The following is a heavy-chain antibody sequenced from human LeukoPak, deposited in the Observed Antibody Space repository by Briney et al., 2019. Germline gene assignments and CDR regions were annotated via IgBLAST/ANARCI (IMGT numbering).Heavy chain of an antibody. J-gene: IGHJ4*02. Sequence: GGSLRLSCAASGFTFSTYGMHWVRQAAGKGLEWVAVVSYDGSNKYYGDSVKGRFTISRDNSKNTLYLQMNSLRAEDTAVYYCAKDWGNWGYGYYFDHWGQGTLVTVSS. CDR1: GFTFSTYG. CDR2: VSYDGSNK. V-gene: IGHV3-30*18. CDR3: AKDWGNWGYGYYFDH. D-gene: IGHD7-27*01.